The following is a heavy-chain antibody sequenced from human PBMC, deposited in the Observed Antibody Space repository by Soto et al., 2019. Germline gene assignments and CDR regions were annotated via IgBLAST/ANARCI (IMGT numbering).Heavy chain of an antibody. CDR2: IVVGSGNT. J-gene: IGHJ6*02. CDR3: AADVRGYSYGYYYYYGMDV. D-gene: IGHD5-18*01. Sequence: GASVKVSCKASGFTFTSSAVQWVRQARGQRLEWIGWIVVGSGNTNYAQKFQERVTITRDMSTSTAYMELSSLRSEDTAVYYCAADVRGYSYGYYYYYGMDVWGQGTTVTVSS. CDR1: GFTFTSSA. V-gene: IGHV1-58*01.